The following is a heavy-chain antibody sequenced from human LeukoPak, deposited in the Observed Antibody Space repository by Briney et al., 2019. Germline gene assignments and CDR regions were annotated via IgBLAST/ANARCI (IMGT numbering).Heavy chain of an antibody. D-gene: IGHD3-10*01. CDR2: ISSSSSYI. J-gene: IGHJ4*02. Sequence: GGSLRLSCAASGFTFGSYSMNWVRQAPGKGLEWVSSISSSSSYIYYADSVKGRFTISRDNAKNSLYLQMNSLRAEDTAVYYCARDRGAYYGSGSYSDYWGQGTLVTVSS. CDR1: GFTFGSYS. V-gene: IGHV3-21*01. CDR3: ARDRGAYYGSGSYSDY.